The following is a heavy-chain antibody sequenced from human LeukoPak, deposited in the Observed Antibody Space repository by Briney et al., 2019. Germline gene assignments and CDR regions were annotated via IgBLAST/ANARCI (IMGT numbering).Heavy chain of an antibody. J-gene: IGHJ4*02. CDR1: GYTFTSYD. V-gene: IGHV1-8*03. CDR3: VRTLGAAYFDS. Sequence: ASVKVSCKASGYTFTSYDINWVRQATGQGLEWMGWMNPNSGNTGYAQKFQGRVTITRNTSISTAYMELSSLRAEDTAMYYCVRTLGAAYFDSWGQGTLVTVSS. CDR2: MNPNSGNT. D-gene: IGHD1-26*01.